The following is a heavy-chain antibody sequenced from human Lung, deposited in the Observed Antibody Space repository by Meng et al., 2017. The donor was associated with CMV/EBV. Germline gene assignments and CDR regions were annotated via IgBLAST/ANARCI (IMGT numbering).Heavy chain of an antibody. CDR2: IKRKNDGGTT. J-gene: IGHJ6*02. V-gene: IGHV3-15*01. Sequence: SCSASGFTFSNAWMSWVRQAPGKGLEWVGRIKRKNDGGTTDYAAPVKGRFTISRDDSKNTLYLQMNNLKTEDTAVYYCTTSIRITMVRGVIFRDVWGQGTXVTVSS. D-gene: IGHD3-10*01. CDR1: GFTFSNAW. CDR3: TTSIRITMVRGVIFRDV.